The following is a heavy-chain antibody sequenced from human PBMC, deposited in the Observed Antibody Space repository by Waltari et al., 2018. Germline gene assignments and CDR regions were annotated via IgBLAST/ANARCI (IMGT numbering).Heavy chain of an antibody. D-gene: IGHD3-3*01. CDR1: GFTLSSYA. CDR3: VGDGWSGSTYYFEY. Sequence: QVQLVESGGGAVQPGRSLRLSCAVSGFTLSSYAMHWVRQAPGQGLEWGAGVSYDWTNKYYGDSVKGRFTISRDNCKNTVHLQMDNLRPDDAAMYWCVGDGWSGSTYYFEYWGQGTPVAVS. CDR2: VSYDWTNK. J-gene: IGHJ4*02. V-gene: IGHV3-30*01.